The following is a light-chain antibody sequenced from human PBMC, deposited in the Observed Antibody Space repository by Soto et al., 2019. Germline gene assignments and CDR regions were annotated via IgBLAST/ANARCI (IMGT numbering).Light chain of an antibody. CDR1: QSISSN. CDR3: QQYYSYPIT. Sequence: EIVMTQSPATLSVSPGERATLSCRASQSISSNLAWYQQKPGQAPRLLMFRTSSRATGFPARFSGSGSGTDFTLTISCLQSEDFATYYCQQYYSYPITFGQGTRLEIK. V-gene: IGKV3-15*01. CDR2: RTS. J-gene: IGKJ5*01.